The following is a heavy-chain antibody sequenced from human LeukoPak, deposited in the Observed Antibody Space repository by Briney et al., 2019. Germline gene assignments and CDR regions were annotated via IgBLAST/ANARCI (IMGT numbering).Heavy chain of an antibody. Sequence: GESLKISCKGSGYNFANYWIAWVRQMPGKGLGWMCIIHPGNSDIRYSPSFQGQVTISADKSISTAYLQWSSLKASNTAIYYCARAPTGFPNWFDPWGQGTLVTVSS. J-gene: IGHJ5*02. CDR1: GYNFANYW. CDR3: ARAPTGFPNWFDP. V-gene: IGHV5-51*01. CDR2: IHPGNSDI. D-gene: IGHD2-8*02.